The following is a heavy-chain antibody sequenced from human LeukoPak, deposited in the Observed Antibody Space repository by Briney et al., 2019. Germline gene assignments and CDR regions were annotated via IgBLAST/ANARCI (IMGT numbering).Heavy chain of an antibody. Sequence: SETLSLTCAVYIGSFSDFHWSWIRQPPGKGLERIAEINHSGSTNYNPSLKSRVTISVDTSKNQFSLKLSSVTAADTAMYYCARVRKSFSGRFFSYAYYYYMDVWGKGTTVTVSS. CDR3: ARVRKSFSGRFFSYAYYYYMDV. V-gene: IGHV4-34*01. J-gene: IGHJ6*03. D-gene: IGHD1-26*01. CDR2: INHSGST. CDR1: IGSFSDFH.